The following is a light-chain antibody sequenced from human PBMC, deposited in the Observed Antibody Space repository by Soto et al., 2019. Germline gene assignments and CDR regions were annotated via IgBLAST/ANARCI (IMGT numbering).Light chain of an antibody. CDR3: MQALQTPPT. V-gene: IGKV2-28*01. J-gene: IGKJ1*01. Sequence: DIVMTQSPLSLPVTPGEPASISCRSSQSLLKSTGYNYLDWHLQKPGQSPQLLIYLGSNRASGVPDRFSGSGSGTDFTLKISRVEAEDVGVYYCMQALQTPPTFGQGTKVDIK. CDR2: LGS. CDR1: QSLLKSTGYNY.